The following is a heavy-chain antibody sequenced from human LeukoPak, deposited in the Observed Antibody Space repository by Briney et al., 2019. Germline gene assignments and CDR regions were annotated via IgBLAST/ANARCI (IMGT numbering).Heavy chain of an antibody. V-gene: IGHV3-23*01. Sequence: GGSLRLSCAASGFTFSSYAMHWVRQAPGKGLEWVSVSGTYGRTQYADSVKGRFTISRDSSKNTLYLQINSLRVEDTAVYYCARGMDGYGPDAFDIWGQGTMVTVSS. CDR3: ARGMDGYGPDAFDI. D-gene: IGHD5-24*01. CDR1: GFTFSSYA. J-gene: IGHJ3*02. CDR2: SGTYGRT.